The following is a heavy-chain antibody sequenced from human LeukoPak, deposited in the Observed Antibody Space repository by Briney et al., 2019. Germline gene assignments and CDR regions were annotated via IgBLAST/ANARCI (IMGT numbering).Heavy chain of an antibody. CDR3: TKDSDYANAFDI. J-gene: IGHJ3*02. Sequence: SGGSLRLSCAASGFTFSSYAMHWVRQAPGKGLEWVAVISYDVNNQYYADSVKGRFTISRDNSKNTLYLQMNSLRAEDTAVYYCTKDSDYANAFDIWGQGTMVTVSS. CDR2: ISYDVNNQ. D-gene: IGHD5-12*01. V-gene: IGHV3-30*18. CDR1: GFTFSSYA.